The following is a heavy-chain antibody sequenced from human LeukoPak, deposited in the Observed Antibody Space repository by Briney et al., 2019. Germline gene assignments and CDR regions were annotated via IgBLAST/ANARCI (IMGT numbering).Heavy chain of an antibody. J-gene: IGHJ6*03. CDR3: ARRGHWSYYYYYYMDV. Sequence: SETLSLTCTVSGVSIERYSWSWIRQPPGKGLEWIGYIYYTGSTNQNPSLKSRVTISLSTSKNQFSLKLSSVTAADTAVYYCARRGHWSYYYYYYMDVWGKGTTVTVSS. CDR1: GVSIERYS. V-gene: IGHV4-59*08. D-gene: IGHD1-1*01. CDR2: IYYTGST.